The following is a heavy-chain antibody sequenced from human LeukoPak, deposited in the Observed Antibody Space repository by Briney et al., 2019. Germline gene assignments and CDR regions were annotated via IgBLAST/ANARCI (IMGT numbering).Heavy chain of an antibody. CDR2: ISGSGGST. CDR1: GFTFSSYA. CDR3: AKSFWWFGEFSPFDY. V-gene: IGHV3-23*01. Sequence: GGSLRLSCAASGFTFSSYAMSWVRQAPGKGLEWVSAISGSGGSTYYADSVEGRFTISRDNSKNTLYLQMNSLRAEDTAVYYCAKSFWWFGEFSPFDYWGQGTLVTVSS. J-gene: IGHJ4*02. D-gene: IGHD3-10*01.